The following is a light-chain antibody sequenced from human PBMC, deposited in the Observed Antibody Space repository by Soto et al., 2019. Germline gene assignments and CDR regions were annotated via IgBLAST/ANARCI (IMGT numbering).Light chain of an antibody. CDR2: VAS. CDR3: QQSYNAPIT. CDR1: QNIINY. V-gene: IGKV1-39*01. Sequence: DIHMTQSPASLSATVGDRVTITCRASQNIINYLNWYQQKPGKAPQLLIYVASRLESGVPSRFSGSGSGTDFTLTISSLQPVDFAPYSCQQSYNAPITFGQGTRLEIK. J-gene: IGKJ5*01.